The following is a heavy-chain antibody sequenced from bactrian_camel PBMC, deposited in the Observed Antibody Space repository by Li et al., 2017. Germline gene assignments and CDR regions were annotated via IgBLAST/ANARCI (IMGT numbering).Heavy chain of an antibody. CDR1: GFTPGDYC. V-gene: IGHV3S55*01. CDR2: LGRSGSE. Sequence: VQLVESGGGSAQVGGSLRLSCTASGFTPGDYCMVWFRQPPGKERDGGEGVAVLGRSGSEYYPESVKGRFAISRDNAKNVAYLQMNSLKPEDTSMYYCALLSGACANYIDYDFRPGEGWWGQGTQVTVS. J-gene: IGHJ4*01. D-gene: IGHD4*01. CDR3: ALLSGACANYIDYDFRPGEGW.